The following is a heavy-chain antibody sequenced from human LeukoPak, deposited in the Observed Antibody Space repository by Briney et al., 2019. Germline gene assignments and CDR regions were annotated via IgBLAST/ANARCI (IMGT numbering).Heavy chain of an antibody. CDR2: INHSGST. CDR1: GGSFSGYY. CDR3: ARVDDILTGDAFDI. J-gene: IGHJ3*02. V-gene: IGHV4-34*01. Sequence: TETLSLTCAVYGGSFSGYYWSRIRQPPGKGLEWIGEINHSGSTNYNPSLKSRVTISVDTSKNQFSLKLSSVTAADTAVYYCARVDDILTGDAFDIWGQGTMVTVSS. D-gene: IGHD3-9*01.